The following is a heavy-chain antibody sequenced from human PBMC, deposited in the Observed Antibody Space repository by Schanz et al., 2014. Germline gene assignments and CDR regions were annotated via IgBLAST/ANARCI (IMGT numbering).Heavy chain of an antibody. CDR1: GFTFSTYA. D-gene: IGHD1-26*01. J-gene: IGHJ6*02. V-gene: IGHV3-43*02. CDR3: AKDSRGSSFDMDV. Sequence: EVQLVESGGGLVQPGGSLRLSCAASGFTFSTYAMTWVRQAPGKGLEWVAVIYSGGSTFYTDSVKGRFTISRDNSKNSLYLQMNSLRTEDTALYYCAKDSRGSSFDMDVWGQGTTVTVSS. CDR2: IYSGGST.